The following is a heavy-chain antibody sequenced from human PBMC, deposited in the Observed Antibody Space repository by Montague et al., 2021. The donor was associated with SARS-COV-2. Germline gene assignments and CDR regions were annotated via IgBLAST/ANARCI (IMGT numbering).Heavy chain of an antibody. CDR1: GGSVSDYY. V-gene: IGHV4-34*01. CDR3: VRGPRITMIVVVITDIWFDP. D-gene: IGHD3-22*01. Sequence: SETLSLTCAVYGGSVSDYYWSWIRQPPGKGLEWIGEINHSGSTNYNPSLKSRVTTSVDTSKSQFSLKLTSVTAADTAVYYCVRGPRITMIVVVITDIWFDPWGQGTLVTVSS. CDR2: INHSGST. J-gene: IGHJ5*02.